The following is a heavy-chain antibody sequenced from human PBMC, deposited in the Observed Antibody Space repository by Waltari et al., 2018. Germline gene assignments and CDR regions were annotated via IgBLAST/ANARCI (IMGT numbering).Heavy chain of an antibody. V-gene: IGHV3-23*04. D-gene: IGHD4-17*01. CDR1: GIVFSRYG. CDR2: ISGDGGTT. J-gene: IGHJ4*02. Sequence: EVQLVESGGRWVQRGGSLRLSCAASGIVFSRYGMSWVRQAPGKGLEWVSAISGDGGTTYYADSVKGRFTISRDNSKATISLQMNRLGVEDTAIYYCAKARQTTVIASDYWGQGTLVTVSS. CDR3: AKARQTTVIASDY.